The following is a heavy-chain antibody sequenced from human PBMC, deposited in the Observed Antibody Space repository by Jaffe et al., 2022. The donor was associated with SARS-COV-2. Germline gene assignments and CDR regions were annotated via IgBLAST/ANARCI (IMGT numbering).Heavy chain of an antibody. CDR1: GGSFSGYY. D-gene: IGHD6-13*01. CDR2: INHSGST. Sequence: QVQLQQWGAGLLKPSETLSLTCAVYGGSFSGYYWSWIRQPPGKGLEWIGEINHSGSTNYNPSLKSRVTISVDTSKNQFSLKLSSVTAADTAVYYCARRLYSSSWYPPIAAFDIWGQGTMVTVSS. J-gene: IGHJ3*02. V-gene: IGHV4-34*01. CDR3: ARRLYSSSWYPPIAAFDI.